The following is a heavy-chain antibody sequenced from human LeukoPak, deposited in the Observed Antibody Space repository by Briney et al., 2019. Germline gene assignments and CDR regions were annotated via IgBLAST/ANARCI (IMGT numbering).Heavy chain of an antibody. CDR2: ISAYNGNT. D-gene: IGHD3-3*01. Sequence: ASVKVSCKASGYTFTSYGISWVRQAPGQGVEWMGWISAYNGNTNCAQKLQGRVTMTTDTSTSTAYMELRSLRSDDTAVYYCARDRWVTIFGVVTQLNWFDPWGQGTLVTVSS. CDR3: ARDRWVTIFGVVTQLNWFDP. J-gene: IGHJ5*02. V-gene: IGHV1-18*01. CDR1: GYTFTSYG.